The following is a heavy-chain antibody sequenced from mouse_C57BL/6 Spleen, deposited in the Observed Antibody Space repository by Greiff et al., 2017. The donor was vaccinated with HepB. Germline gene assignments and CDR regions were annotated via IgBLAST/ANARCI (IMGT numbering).Heavy chain of an antibody. J-gene: IGHJ4*01. D-gene: IGHD2-3*01. CDR1: GYSITSGYY. Sequence: EVQLQESGPGLVKPSQSLSLTCSVTGYSITSGYYWNWIRQFPGNKLEWMGYISYDGSNNYNPSLKNRISITRDTSKNQFFLKLNSVTTEDTATYYCARGLLQDAMDYWGQGTSVTVSS. CDR3: ARGLLQDAMDY. V-gene: IGHV3-6*01. CDR2: ISYDGSN.